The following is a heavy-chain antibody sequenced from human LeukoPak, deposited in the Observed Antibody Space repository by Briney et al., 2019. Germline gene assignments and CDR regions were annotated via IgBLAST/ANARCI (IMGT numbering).Heavy chain of an antibody. D-gene: IGHD6-19*01. CDR2: INQNGNDT. CDR3: ARGCGSARCPYYFDY. Sequence: GGSLTLSCSASGFNFIDYWMTWVRQTPVKGLEWVAIINQNGNDTYYVESVRGRFTVSRDNAKNSLHLQMNSLRDEDTAVYYCARGCGSARCPYYFDYWGQGTLVPVSS. CDR1: GFNFIDYW. J-gene: IGHJ4*02. V-gene: IGHV3-7*04.